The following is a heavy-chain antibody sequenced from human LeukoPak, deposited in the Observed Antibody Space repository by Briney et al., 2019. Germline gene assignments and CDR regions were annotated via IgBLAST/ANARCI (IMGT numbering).Heavy chain of an antibody. J-gene: IGHJ4*02. CDR3: ARDEAIYDSSGYAFDY. CDR1: GYTFTSYG. D-gene: IGHD3-22*01. Sequence: GASVKVSCKASGYTFTSYGISWVRQAPGQGLEWMGWISAYNGNTNYAQKLQGRVTMTTDTSTSTAYMELRSLRSDDTAVYYCARDEAIYDSSGYAFDYWGQGTLVTVSS. V-gene: IGHV1-18*01. CDR2: ISAYNGNT.